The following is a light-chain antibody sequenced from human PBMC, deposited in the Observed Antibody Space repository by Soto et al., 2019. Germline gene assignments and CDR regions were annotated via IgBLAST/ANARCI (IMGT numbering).Light chain of an antibody. CDR1: SSDVGGYNY. J-gene: IGLJ1*01. V-gene: IGLV2-14*01. CDR3: SSYTSSSTPEV. CDR2: EVS. Sequence: QSALTQPASVSGSPGQSITISCTRTSSDVGGYNYVSWYQQHPGKAPKLMIYEVSNRPSGVSNRFSGSKSGNTASLTISGPQAEDEADYYCSSYTSSSTPEVFGAGTKLTVL.